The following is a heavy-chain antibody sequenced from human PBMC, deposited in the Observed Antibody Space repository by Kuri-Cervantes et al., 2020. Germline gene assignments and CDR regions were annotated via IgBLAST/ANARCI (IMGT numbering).Heavy chain of an antibody. V-gene: IGHV3-66*01. CDR3: ARDYPTPYGDYVWARYYVIDV. J-gene: IGHJ6*02. Sequence: GESLKISCAASGFTVSSNYMSWVRQAPGKGLEWVSVIYSGGSTYYADSVKGRFTISRDNSKNTLYLQMNSLRAEDTAVYYCARDYPTPYGDYVWARYYVIDVWGQGTTVTVSS. D-gene: IGHD4-17*01. CDR1: GFTVSSNY. CDR2: IYSGGST.